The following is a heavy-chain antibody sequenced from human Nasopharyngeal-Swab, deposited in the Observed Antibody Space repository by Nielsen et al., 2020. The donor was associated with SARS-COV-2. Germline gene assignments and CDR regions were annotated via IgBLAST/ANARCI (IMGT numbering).Heavy chain of an antibody. D-gene: IGHD1-26*01. J-gene: IGHJ4*02. CDR1: GFTFSSHW. Sequence: GESLKISCAASGFTFSSHWMHWVRQAPGKGLVWVSRINSDGSSTTYAGSVKGRFTISRDNAKNTLYLQMNNLSAEDTAVYVCAREVNSGSYRDDYWGQGTLVTVSS. V-gene: IGHV3-74*01. CDR3: AREVNSGSYRDDY. CDR2: INSDGSST.